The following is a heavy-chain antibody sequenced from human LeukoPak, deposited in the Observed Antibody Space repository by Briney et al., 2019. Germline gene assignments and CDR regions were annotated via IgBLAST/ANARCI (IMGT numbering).Heavy chain of an antibody. D-gene: IGHD6-13*01. J-gene: IGHJ4*02. CDR1: GGSISSYY. V-gene: IGHV4-59*01. Sequence: SETLSLTCTVPGGSISSYYWSWIRQPPGKGLEWIGYIYYSGSTNYNPSLKSRVTISVDTSKNQFSLKLSSVTAADTAVYYCARDRSLGEQLEFDYWGQGTLVTVSS. CDR3: ARDRSLGEQLEFDY. CDR2: IYYSGST.